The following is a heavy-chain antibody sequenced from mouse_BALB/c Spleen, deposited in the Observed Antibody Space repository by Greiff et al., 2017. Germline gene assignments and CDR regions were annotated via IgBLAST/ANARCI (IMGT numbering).Heavy chain of an antibody. CDR2: IYPGNSYT. CDR1: GYTFTSYW. D-gene: IGHD1-1*01. J-gene: IGHJ4*01. Sequence: EVQLQQSGTVLARPGASVKMSCKASGYTFTSYWMHWVKQRPGQGLEWIGAIYPGNSYTSYKQKFKGKAKLTAVTSTSTAYMELSSLTNEDSAVYYCTRYGYGSTYAMDYWGQGTSVTVSS. CDR3: TRYGYGSTYAMDY. V-gene: IGHV1-5*01.